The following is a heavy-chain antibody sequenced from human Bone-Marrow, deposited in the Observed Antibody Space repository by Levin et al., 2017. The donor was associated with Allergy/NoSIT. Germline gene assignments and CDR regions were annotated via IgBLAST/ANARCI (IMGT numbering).Heavy chain of an antibody. J-gene: IGHJ3*02. CDR1: GFTFGSFA. V-gene: IGHV3-23*01. CDR2: ISGSGAGT. CDR3: AKTEGGGRGDAFDI. Sequence: GGSLRLSCAASGFTFGSFAMNWVRQAPGKGLEWVSGISGSGAGTHYADSVKGRFVISRDNSKNTVYLQMTSLRAEDTAVYYCAKTEGGGRGDAFDIWGHGTMVTVSS. D-gene: IGHD5-24*01.